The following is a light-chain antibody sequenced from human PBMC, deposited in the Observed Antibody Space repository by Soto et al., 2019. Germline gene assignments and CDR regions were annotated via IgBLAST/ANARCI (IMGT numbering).Light chain of an antibody. CDR2: DAS. Sequence: DTQMTQSPSSLSASVGDRVTITCQASQDISNYLNWYQQKPGKAPKLLIYDASNLETGVPSRFSGSGSGTDFTFTISSPQPEDIATYYCQQYDNLPLTFGGGTKVEIK. V-gene: IGKV1-33*01. J-gene: IGKJ4*01. CDR1: QDISNY. CDR3: QQYDNLPLT.